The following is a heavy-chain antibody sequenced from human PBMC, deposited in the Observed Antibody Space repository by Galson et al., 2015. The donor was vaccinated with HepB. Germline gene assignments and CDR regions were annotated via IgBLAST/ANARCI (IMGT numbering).Heavy chain of an antibody. CDR1: GFSFNNYG. V-gene: IGHV3-30*18. D-gene: IGHD6-19*01. CDR3: AKERAIYSSGWYGRFDY. J-gene: IGHJ4*02. CDR2: ISNDGSYK. Sequence: LRLSCAASGFSFNNYGMHWVRQAPGKGLEWVAVISNDGSYKFYGDAVKGRFTISRDNSKNTVYLHMNSLRAEDTAVYYCAKERAIYSSGWYGRFDYWGQGTLVTVSS.